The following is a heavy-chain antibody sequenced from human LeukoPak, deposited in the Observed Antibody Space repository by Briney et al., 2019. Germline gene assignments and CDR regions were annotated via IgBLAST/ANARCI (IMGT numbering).Heavy chain of an antibody. V-gene: IGHV3-9*01. D-gene: IGHD5-12*01. CDR3: AINGGGDSGYGNFDY. J-gene: IGHJ4*02. Sequence: GGSLRLSCAVSGFTFDDYAMHWVRQVPGKGLEWVSGINWNSDSIGYADSVKGRFTTSRGNAKNSLYLQMNSLRAEDTAFYYCAINGGGDSGYGNFDYWGQGTLVTVSS. CDR1: GFTFDDYA. CDR2: INWNSDSI.